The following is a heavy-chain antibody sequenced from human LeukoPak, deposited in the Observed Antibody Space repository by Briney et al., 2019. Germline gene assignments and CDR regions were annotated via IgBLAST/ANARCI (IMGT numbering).Heavy chain of an antibody. CDR3: TRDHCGGYNLFDY. D-gene: IGHD5-24*01. J-gene: IGHJ4*02. Sequence: GGSLRLSCAASGFTFTDAWMSWVRQAPGKGLEWVGRIKSKTDGGTSDYAAPVKGRFTISRDDSKNTLYLQMNSLKTEDTAMYYCTRDHCGGYNLFDYWGQGTLVTVSS. CDR2: IKSKTDGGTS. CDR1: GFTFTDAW. V-gene: IGHV3-15*01.